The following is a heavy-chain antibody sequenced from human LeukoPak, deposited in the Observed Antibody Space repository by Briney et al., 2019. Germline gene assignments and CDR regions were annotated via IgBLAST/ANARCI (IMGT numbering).Heavy chain of an antibody. CDR1: GGTFSSYA. D-gene: IGHD2-2*01. CDR2: IIPIFGTA. CDR3: ASDYIVVPFEAYYYYGMDV. V-gene: IGHV1-69*05. J-gene: IGHJ6*02. Sequence: GASVKVSCKASGGTFSSYAISWVRQAPGQGLEWMGGIIPIFGTANYAQKLQGRVTMTTDTSTSTAYMELRSLRSDDTAVYYCASDYIVVPFEAYYYYGMDVWGQGTTVTVSS.